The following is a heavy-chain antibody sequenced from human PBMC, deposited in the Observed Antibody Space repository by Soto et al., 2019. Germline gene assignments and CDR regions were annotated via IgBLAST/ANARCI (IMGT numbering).Heavy chain of an antibody. Sequence: GASVKVSCKASGGTFSSYTISWVRQAPGQGLEWMGRIIPILGIANYAQKFQGRVTITADKSTSTAYMELSSLRSEDTAVYYCARVAYDILTGYYASRFDYWGQGTLVTVSS. V-gene: IGHV1-69*02. J-gene: IGHJ4*02. CDR3: ARVAYDILTGYYASRFDY. D-gene: IGHD3-9*01. CDR1: GGTFSSYT. CDR2: IIPILGIA.